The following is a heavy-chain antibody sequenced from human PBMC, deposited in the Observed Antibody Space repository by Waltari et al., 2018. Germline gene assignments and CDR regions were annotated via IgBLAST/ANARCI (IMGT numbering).Heavy chain of an antibody. J-gene: IGHJ4*02. CDR1: GGPFRSHA. CDR3: ARGEKLTQLAAFDY. D-gene: IGHD3-3*02. CDR2: IIPIFGTA. V-gene: IGHV1-69*15. Sequence: QVQLVQSGAEVKKPGSSVKVSCKASGGPFRSHAISCVRQAPGQGLEWMGRIIPIFGTANYAQKFQGRVTITADESTSTAYMELSSLRSEDTAVYYCARGEKLTQLAAFDYWGQGTLVTVSS.